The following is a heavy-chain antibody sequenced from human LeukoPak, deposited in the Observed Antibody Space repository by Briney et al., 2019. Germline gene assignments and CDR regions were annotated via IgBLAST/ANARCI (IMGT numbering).Heavy chain of an antibody. CDR2: ISGSGDNT. D-gene: IGHD3-22*01. CDR1: GFTFSSYT. J-gene: IGHJ4*02. CDR3: AKGGYYDSSGSFYFDY. V-gene: IGHV3-23*01. Sequence: EGSLRLSCAASGFTFSSYTMNWVRQAPGKGLEWVSGISGSGDNTYYADSVKGRFTISRDNSKNTLYVQVNSLGTEDTAAYYCAKGGYYDSSGSFYFDYWGQGTLVTVSS.